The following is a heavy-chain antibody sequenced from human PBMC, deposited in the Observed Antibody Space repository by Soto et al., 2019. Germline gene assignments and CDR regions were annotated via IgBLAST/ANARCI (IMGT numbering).Heavy chain of an antibody. D-gene: IGHD2-21*02. Sequence: SETLSLTCRVSGGSISSSSYFWGWIRQPPGKGLEWIGSIYYSGSTYYNPSLKSRVTVSVDTSKNQFSLKLSSVTAADTAVHYCARHPSDFWFDPWGQGTLVTVSS. CDR3: ARHPSDFWFDP. CDR2: IYYSGST. V-gene: IGHV4-39*01. CDR1: GGSISSSSYF. J-gene: IGHJ5*02.